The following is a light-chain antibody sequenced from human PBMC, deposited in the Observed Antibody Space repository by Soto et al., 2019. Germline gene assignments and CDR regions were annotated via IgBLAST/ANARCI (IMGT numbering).Light chain of an antibody. CDR2: DAS. V-gene: IGKV1D-8*03. CDR3: QQYNDYWT. Sequence: VIWMAQSPSLLSACTGDRVTISCRMSQGISSYLAWYQQKPGKAPELLIYDASSLESGVPSRFSGSGSGTEFTLTISSLQPDDFATYYCQQYNDYWTFGQGTTGDIK. CDR1: QGISSY. J-gene: IGKJ1*01.